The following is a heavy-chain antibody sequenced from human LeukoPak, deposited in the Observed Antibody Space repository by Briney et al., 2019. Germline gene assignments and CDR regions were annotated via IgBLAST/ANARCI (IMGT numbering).Heavy chain of an antibody. Sequence: PGGSLRLSCAASGFTFSSYSMNWVRQAPGKGLEWVSSIIGTGDSTYYADSVKGRFTISRDNSQNALYLRMNSLRAEDTAIYYCAKGRYSSSSAFIDYWGQGALVTVSS. CDR3: AKGRYSSSSAFIDY. D-gene: IGHD6-6*01. V-gene: IGHV3-23*01. CDR2: IIGTGDST. CDR1: GFTFSSYS. J-gene: IGHJ4*02.